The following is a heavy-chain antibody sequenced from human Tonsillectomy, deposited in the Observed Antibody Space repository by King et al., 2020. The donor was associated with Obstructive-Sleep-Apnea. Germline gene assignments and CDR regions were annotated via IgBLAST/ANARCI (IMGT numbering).Heavy chain of an antibody. J-gene: IGHJ6*02. CDR3: AKETYYYGSGSYLGGMDV. D-gene: IGHD3-10*01. CDR2: ISWNSGSI. CDR1: GFTFDDYA. Sequence: VQLVESGGGLVQPGRSLRLSCAASGFTFDDYAMHWVRQAPGKGLEWVSGISWNSGSIGYADSVKGRFTISRDNAKNSLYLQMNSLRAEDTALYYCAKETYYYGSGSYLGGMDVWGQGTTVTVSS. V-gene: IGHV3-9*01.